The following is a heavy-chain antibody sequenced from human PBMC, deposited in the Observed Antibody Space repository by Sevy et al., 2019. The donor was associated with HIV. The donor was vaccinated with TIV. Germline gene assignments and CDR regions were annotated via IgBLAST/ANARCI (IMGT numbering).Heavy chain of an antibody. V-gene: IGHV3-23*01. CDR3: AKRKGTSGYYCDFDN. J-gene: IGHJ4*02. Sequence: GGSLRLSCAASGFTFSSYGMSWVRQAPGKGLEWVSGISSSGDSTYYVDSVKGRFTISRDNSKNTVYLQMNSLRAEDTAVYYCAKRKGTSGYYCDFDNWRQGTLVTVSS. CDR1: GFTFSSYG. CDR2: ISSSGDST. D-gene: IGHD3-22*01.